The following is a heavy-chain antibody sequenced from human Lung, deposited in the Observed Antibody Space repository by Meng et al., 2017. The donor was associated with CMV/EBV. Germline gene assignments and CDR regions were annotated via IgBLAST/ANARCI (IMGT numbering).Heavy chain of an antibody. CDR2: IRSDGSIK. D-gene: IGHD6-13*01. CDR1: GFSFSSYG. V-gene: IGHV3-30*02. J-gene: IGHJ6*02. Sequence: GESLKISCAASGFSFSSYGMHWVRQAPGKGLEWVAFIRSDGSIKYYGESVKGRFTISRDNSKNTLYLQMNSLGAEDTAVYYCSQTRTGGIVAEGGLNYFDVWXQGTXVTVSS. CDR3: SQTRTGGIVAEGGLNYFDV.